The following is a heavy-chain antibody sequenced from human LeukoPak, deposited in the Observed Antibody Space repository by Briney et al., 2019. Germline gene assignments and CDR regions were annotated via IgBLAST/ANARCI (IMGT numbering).Heavy chain of an antibody. CDR2: ISYDGSSQ. V-gene: IGHV3-30*18. CDR1: GLTLSNYG. Sequence: PGGSLRLSCAASGLTLSNYGMHWVRQARGKGLEWVAVISYDGSSQYYADSVKGRFTISRDNSKNALYLQMNSLRAEDTAVYYCANYYFDSSAYSPDGFDLWGQGTVVTVSS. J-gene: IGHJ3*01. D-gene: IGHD3-22*01. CDR3: ANYYFDSSAYSPDGFDL.